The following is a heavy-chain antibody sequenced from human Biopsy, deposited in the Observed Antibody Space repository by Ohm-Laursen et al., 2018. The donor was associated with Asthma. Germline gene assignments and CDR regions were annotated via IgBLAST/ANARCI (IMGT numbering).Heavy chain of an antibody. CDR1: GGTFNTYV. Sequence: VKISCKSLGGTFNTYVIGWVRQAPGQGLEWMGGINSVLGTTTYPQKFQDRVTITADDSTSTVYMELSSLRSEDTAVYYCARKAGSCISRTCYSLDFWGQGTLVTASS. D-gene: IGHD2-2*01. CDR3: ARKAGSCISRTCYSLDF. V-gene: IGHV1-69*13. J-gene: IGHJ4*02. CDR2: INSVLGTT.